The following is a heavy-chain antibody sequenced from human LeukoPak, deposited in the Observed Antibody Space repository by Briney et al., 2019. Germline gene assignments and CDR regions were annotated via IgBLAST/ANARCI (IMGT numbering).Heavy chain of an antibody. CDR3: ARAPYSSGWYHTIDY. CDR1: GGTFSSYA. D-gene: IGHD6-19*01. Sequence: ASVKVSCTASGGTFSSYAISWVRQAPGQGLEWMGGIIPIFGTANYAQKFQGRVTITADESTSTAYMELSSLRSEDTAVYYCARAPYSSGWYHTIDYWGQGTLVTVSS. J-gene: IGHJ4*02. CDR2: IIPIFGTA. V-gene: IGHV1-69*13.